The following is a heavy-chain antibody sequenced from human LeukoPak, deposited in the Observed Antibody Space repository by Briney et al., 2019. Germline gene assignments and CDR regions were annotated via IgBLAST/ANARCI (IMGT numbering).Heavy chain of an antibody. D-gene: IGHD5-24*01. CDR2: IYYSGST. Sequence: SETLSLTCTVSGGSISSGGYYWSWIRQHPGKGLEWIGYIYYSGSTYYNPSLKSRVTISVDTFKNQFSLKLSSVTAADTAVYYCARERDDDAFDIWGQGTMVTVSS. CDR1: GGSISSGGYY. J-gene: IGHJ3*02. V-gene: IGHV4-31*03. CDR3: ARERDDDAFDI.